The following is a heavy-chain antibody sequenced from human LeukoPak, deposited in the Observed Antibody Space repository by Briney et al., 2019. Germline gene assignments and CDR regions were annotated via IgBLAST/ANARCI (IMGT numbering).Heavy chain of an antibody. CDR1: GGSISSYY. V-gene: IGHV4-59*01. CDR2: IYYSGST. J-gene: IGHJ6*03. CDR3: ARALPYYYYYYMDV. Sequence: SETLSLTCTVSGGSISSYYWSWIRQPPGKGLEWIGYIYYSGSTNYNPSLKSRVTISVDTSKNQFSLKLSSVTAADTAVYYCARALPYYYYYYMDVWGKGTTVTVSS.